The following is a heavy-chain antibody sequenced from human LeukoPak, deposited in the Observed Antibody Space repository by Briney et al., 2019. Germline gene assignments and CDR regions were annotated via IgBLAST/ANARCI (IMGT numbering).Heavy chain of an antibody. J-gene: IGHJ6*03. CDR3: ARADYSNYYYYYMDV. CDR1: GGTFSSYA. D-gene: IGHD4-11*01. V-gene: IGHV1-69*05. Sequence: VASVKVSCKASGGTFSSYAISWVRQAPGQGLEWMGGIIPIFGTANYAQKFQGRVTITTDESTSTAYMELSSLRSEDTAVYYCARADYSNYYYYYMDVWGKGTTATVSS. CDR2: IIPIFGTA.